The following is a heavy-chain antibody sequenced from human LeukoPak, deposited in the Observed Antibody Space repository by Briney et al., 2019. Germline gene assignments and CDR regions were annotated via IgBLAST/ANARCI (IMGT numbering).Heavy chain of an antibody. V-gene: IGHV1-2*02. CDR3: AREAEVPAEQSFDY. D-gene: IGHD1/OR15-1a*01. CDR1: GYTFTGYY. Sequence: ASVTVSCKASGYTFTGYYMHWVRQAPGQGLEWMGWINPNSGGTNYAQKFQGRVTMTRDTSISTAYMELSRLRSDDTAVYYCAREAEVPAEQSFDYWGQGTLVTVSS. CDR2: INPNSGGT. J-gene: IGHJ4*02.